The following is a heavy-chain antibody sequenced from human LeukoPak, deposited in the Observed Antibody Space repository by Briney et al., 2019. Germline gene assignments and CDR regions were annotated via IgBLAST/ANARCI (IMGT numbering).Heavy chain of an antibody. CDR1: GFTFSKYG. Sequence: PGGSLRLSCAASGFTFSKYGMNWVRQAPGKGLEWVSYISGSSTTIYYADSVKGRFTISRDNAKNSLYLQMNSLRAEDSALYYCAKDARGAYWGQGTLVTVSS. J-gene: IGHJ4*02. D-gene: IGHD3-10*01. V-gene: IGHV3-48*01. CDR3: AKDARGAY. CDR2: ISGSSTTI.